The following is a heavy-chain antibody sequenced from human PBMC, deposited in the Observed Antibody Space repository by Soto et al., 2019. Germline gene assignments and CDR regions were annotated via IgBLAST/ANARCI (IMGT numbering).Heavy chain of an antibody. CDR1: GFTFSSYA. CDR2: ISGSGGST. CDR3: ATDYSGSYGMNDC. J-gene: IGHJ4*02. Sequence: EVQLLESGGGLVQPGGSLRLSCAASGFTFSSYAMSWFRQAPGKGLEWVSAISGSGGSTYYADSVKGRFTISRDNSKNTLYLQMNSLRAEDTAVYYCATDYSGSYGMNDCWGQGTLVTVSS. D-gene: IGHD1-26*01. V-gene: IGHV3-23*01.